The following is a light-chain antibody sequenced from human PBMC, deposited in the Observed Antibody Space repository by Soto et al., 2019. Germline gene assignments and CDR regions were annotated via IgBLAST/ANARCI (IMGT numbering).Light chain of an antibody. CDR3: GKWDSSLSAGV. CDR2: DNN. Sequence: QSVLTQPPSVSAAPGQKVTISCSGSSSNIGNNYVSWYQQFPGTAPKLLIYDNNKRPSGIPDRFSGSKSGTSATLGITGLQTGDEADYYCGKWDSSLSAGVFGGGTKVTVL. CDR1: SSNIGNNY. J-gene: IGLJ2*01. V-gene: IGLV1-51*01.